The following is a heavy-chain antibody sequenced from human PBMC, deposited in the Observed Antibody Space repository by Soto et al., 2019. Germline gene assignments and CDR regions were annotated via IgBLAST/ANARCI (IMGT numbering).Heavy chain of an antibody. J-gene: IGHJ4*02. Sequence: GGSLRLSCTASGFNFGDYAMSWLRQAPGKGLEWVGFIRSGGYGGTTDYAPFVGGRFTIPSDDSESIAYLQMNSLRTEDTAVYYCSRVPHLYSSPRGFFDCWGRGTLVTVSS. CDR3: SRVPHLYSSPRGFFDC. CDR1: GFNFGDYA. D-gene: IGHD6-13*01. V-gene: IGHV3-49*03. CDR2: IRSGGYGGTT.